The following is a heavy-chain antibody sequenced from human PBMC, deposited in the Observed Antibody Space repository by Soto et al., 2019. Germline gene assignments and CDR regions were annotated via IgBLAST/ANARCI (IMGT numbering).Heavy chain of an antibody. J-gene: IGHJ4*02. CDR3: ARGRHSDWLLSY. D-gene: IGHD3-9*01. CDR1: GGSISIGGYY. CDR2: IYYSGST. Sequence: SETLSLTCTVSGGSISIGGYYWSWIRQHPGKGLEWIGYIYYSGSTYYNPSLKSRVTISVDTSKNQFSLKLSSVTAADTAVYYCARGRHSDWLLSYWGQGTLFTVSS. V-gene: IGHV4-31*03.